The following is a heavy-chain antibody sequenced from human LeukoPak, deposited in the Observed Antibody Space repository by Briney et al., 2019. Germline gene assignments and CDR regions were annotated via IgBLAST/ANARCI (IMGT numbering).Heavy chain of an antibody. V-gene: IGHV3-23*01. CDR1: GFAFSDYA. J-gene: IGHJ5*02. D-gene: IGHD3-10*01. Sequence: GEPLRLSCADSGFAFSDYAVSWVRQAPGKGLEWVSGFRGSGTTTYYADSVKGRFTISRDNSKNTLYLQMNSLSAEDTAAYYCAKGNSVSGSNNWFDPWGQGTLVIVSS. CDR3: AKGNSVSGSNNWFDP. CDR2: FRGSGTTT.